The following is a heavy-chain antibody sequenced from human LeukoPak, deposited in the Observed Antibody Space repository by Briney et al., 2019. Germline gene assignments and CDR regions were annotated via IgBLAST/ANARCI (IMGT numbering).Heavy chain of an antibody. V-gene: IGHV4-59*08. J-gene: IGHJ5*02. D-gene: IGHD4-17*01. CDR1: GGSISSYY. CDR3: ARRTRGGQLRGNWFDP. Sequence: SETLSLTCTVSGGSISSYYWSWIRQPPGKGLEWIGYIYYSGSTNYNPSLKSRVTISVDTSKNQFSLKLSSVTAADTAVYYCARRTRGGQLRGNWFDPWGQGTLVTVSS. CDR2: IYYSGST.